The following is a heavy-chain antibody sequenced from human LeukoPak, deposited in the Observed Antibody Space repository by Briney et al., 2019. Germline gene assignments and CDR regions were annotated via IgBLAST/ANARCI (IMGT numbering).Heavy chain of an antibody. CDR2: ISSSSSYI. CDR1: GFTFSSYS. V-gene: IGHV3-21*01. D-gene: IGHD2-2*01. Sequence: GGSLRLSCAASGFTFSSYSMNWVRQAPGKGLDWVSSISSSSSYIYYADSVKGRFTISRDNAKNSLYLQMNSPRAEDTAVYYCARSGYCSSTSCTDDYYYGMDVWGQGTTVTISS. J-gene: IGHJ6*02. CDR3: ARSGYCSSTSCTDDYYYGMDV.